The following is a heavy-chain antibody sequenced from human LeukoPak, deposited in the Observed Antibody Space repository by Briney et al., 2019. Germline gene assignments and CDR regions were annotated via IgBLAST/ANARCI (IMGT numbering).Heavy chain of an antibody. CDR1: GFTVGDNY. D-gene: IGHD5-18*01. Sequence: GGSLRLSCAASGFTVGDNYMTWVRQAPGKGLEWVSTIYLGSQGFYADSVKGRFTISSDNSKNTLYLQMDSLRAEDTAVYYCARDSIYIYSWGLPASFDYWGQGTLVTVSS. CDR3: ARDSIYIYSWGLPASFDY. V-gene: IGHV3-53*01. J-gene: IGHJ4*02. CDR2: IYLGSQG.